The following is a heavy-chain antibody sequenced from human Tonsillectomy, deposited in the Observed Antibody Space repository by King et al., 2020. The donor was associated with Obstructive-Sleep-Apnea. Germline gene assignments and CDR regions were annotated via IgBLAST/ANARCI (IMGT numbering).Heavy chain of an antibody. CDR2: IYWNDDK. V-gene: IGHV2-5*01. CDR1: GFSLSTSGVG. CDR3: AHRMNYYGSGSYYLNFDY. Sequence: VTLKESGPTLAKPTQTLTLTCTFSGFSLSTSGVGVGWIRQPPGKALEWLALIYWNDDKRYNPSLKSRLTITKDTSKNQVVLTMTNMDPVDTATYYCAHRMNYYGSGSYYLNFDYWGQGTLVTVSS. J-gene: IGHJ4*02. D-gene: IGHD3-10*01.